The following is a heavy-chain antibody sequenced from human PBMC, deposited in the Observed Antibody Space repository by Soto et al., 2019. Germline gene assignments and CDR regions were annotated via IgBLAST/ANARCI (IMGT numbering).Heavy chain of an antibody. CDR2: ISYDGSNK. Sequence: QVQLVESGGGVVQPGRSLRLSCAASGFTFSSYGMHWVRQAPGKGLEWVAAISYDGSNKYYVDSVKGRFTISRDNSKNTRYLQMNSLRAEDADVYYCEKLFGVDNGDYWGQGTLVTVSS. V-gene: IGHV3-30*18. D-gene: IGHD3-3*01. CDR3: EKLFGVDNGDY. CDR1: GFTFSSYG. J-gene: IGHJ4*02.